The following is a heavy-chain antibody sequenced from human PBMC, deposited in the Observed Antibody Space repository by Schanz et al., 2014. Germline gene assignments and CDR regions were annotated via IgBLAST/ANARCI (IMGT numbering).Heavy chain of an antibody. D-gene: IGHD6-13*01. CDR1: GYTFPSYG. CDR3: AKNIIATARAYDI. CDR2: INVYNGDT. V-gene: IGHV1-18*04. Sequence: QVQLVQSGAEVKKPGASVKVSCKASGYTFPSYGISWVRQAPGQGLEWMGWINVYNGDTKCEKTLQDRVTWPPATSTSTAYMALKRLRTDDRAVYYCAKNIIATARAYDIWGQGTMVTVSS. J-gene: IGHJ3*02.